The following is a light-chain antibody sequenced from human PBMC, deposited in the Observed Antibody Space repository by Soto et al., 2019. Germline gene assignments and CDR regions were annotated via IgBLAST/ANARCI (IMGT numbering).Light chain of an antibody. CDR1: SSNIGAGYD. CDR2: GNS. CDR3: QSYDSSLSAGV. J-gene: IGLJ3*02. Sequence: QSVLTQPSSVSGAPGKRVTISCTGSSSNIGAGYDVHWYQQLPGTAPKLLIYGNSNRPSGVPDRFSGSKSGTSASLAITGLQAEDEADYYCQSYDSSLSAGVFGGGTQLTV. V-gene: IGLV1-40*01.